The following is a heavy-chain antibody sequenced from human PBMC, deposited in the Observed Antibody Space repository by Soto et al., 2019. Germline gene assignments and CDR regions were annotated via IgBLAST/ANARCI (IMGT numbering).Heavy chain of an antibody. V-gene: IGHV4-39*01. Sequence: QLQLQESGPGLVKPSETLSLTCAVSGASISRTGFHWGWIRQPPGQGLEWIGSIYEGETTFYNSSLESRDTISADTSKNHFSLKLSSVTAADTDVYYGARRGSGHTCDYWGQGTLVTVSS. CDR2: IYEGETT. D-gene: IGHD3-10*01. J-gene: IGHJ4*02. CDR3: ARRGSGHTCDY. CDR1: GASISRTGFH.